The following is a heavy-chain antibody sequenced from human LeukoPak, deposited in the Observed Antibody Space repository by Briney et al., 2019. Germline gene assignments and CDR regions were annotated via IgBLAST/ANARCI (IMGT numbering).Heavy chain of an antibody. CDR1: GYTFTSYD. D-gene: IGHD5-12*01. Sequence: ASVKVSCKASGYTFTSYDINWVRQASGQGLEWMGWMSPKSANTGYAQKFQGRVTMTRDTSISTAYMELSRLRSDDTAVYYCARAGGYATSDYWGQGTLVTVSS. CDR2: MSPKSANT. J-gene: IGHJ4*02. CDR3: ARAGGYATSDY. V-gene: IGHV1-8*02.